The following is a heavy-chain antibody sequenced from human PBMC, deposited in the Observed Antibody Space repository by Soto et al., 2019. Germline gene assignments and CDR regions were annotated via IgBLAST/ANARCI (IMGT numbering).Heavy chain of an antibody. CDR1: RFTFSSYS. CDR2: ISSSSSYI. D-gene: IGHD6-13*01. CDR3: ARAYSNSWYTVDY. J-gene: IGHJ4*02. V-gene: IGHV3-21*01. Sequence: PVGSLRLSCAASRFTFSSYSMNWVRQAPGKGLEWVSSISSSSSYIYYADSVKGRFTISRDNAKNSLYLQMNSLRAEDTAVYYCARAYSNSWYTVDYWGQGTLVTVYS.